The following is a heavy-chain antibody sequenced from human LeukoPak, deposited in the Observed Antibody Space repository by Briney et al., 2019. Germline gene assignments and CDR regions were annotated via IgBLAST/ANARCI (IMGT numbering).Heavy chain of an antibody. CDR3: ARDLYYDGCGGDL. V-gene: IGHV3-21*06. J-gene: IGHJ2*01. CDR1: GFTLRNYS. D-gene: IGHD3-22*01. CDR2: ISSSSSYI. Sequence: KPGGSLRVSCAASGFTLRNYSMNWVRQAPGKGLEWVSSISSSSSYIYYADSMKGRFTISRDNAKNSLYLQMNSLRAEDTAVYYCARDLYYDGCGGDLWGRGTLVTVSS.